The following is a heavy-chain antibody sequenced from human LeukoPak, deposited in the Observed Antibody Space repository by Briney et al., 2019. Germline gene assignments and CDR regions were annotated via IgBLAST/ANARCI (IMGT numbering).Heavy chain of an antibody. V-gene: IGHV4-59*01. CDR3: ARGPHYYGSGSYSPD. Sequence: SETLSLTCTVSGGSISSYYWSWIRQPPGKGLEWIGYIYYSGSTNYNPSLKSRVTISVDTSKNQFSLKLSSVTAADTAVYYCARGPHYYGSGSYSPDWGQGTLVTVSS. J-gene: IGHJ4*02. CDR1: GGSISSYY. D-gene: IGHD3-10*01. CDR2: IYYSGST.